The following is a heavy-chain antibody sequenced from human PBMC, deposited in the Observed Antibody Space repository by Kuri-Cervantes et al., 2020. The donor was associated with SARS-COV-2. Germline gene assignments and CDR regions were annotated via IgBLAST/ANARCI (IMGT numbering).Heavy chain of an antibody. D-gene: IGHD6-13*01. CDR3: ASCDSSSWYYFDY. CDR2: IYYSGST. Sequence: SETLSLTCTVSGGSISSSSYYWGWICQPPGKGLEWIGSIYYSGSTYYNPSLKSRVTISVDTSKNQFSLKLSSVTAADTAVYYCASCDSSSWYYFDYWGQGTLVTVSS. J-gene: IGHJ4*02. V-gene: IGHV4-39*01. CDR1: GGSISSSSYY.